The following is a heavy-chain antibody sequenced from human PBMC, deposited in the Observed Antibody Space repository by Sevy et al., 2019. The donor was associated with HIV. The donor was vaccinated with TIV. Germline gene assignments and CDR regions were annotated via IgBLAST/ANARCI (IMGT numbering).Heavy chain of an antibody. J-gene: IGHJ3*02. CDR1: GFTVSSNY. CDR2: IYSGGNT. V-gene: IGHV3-66*01. D-gene: IGHD2-2*01. CDR3: AHAITSPYDAFDI. Sequence: GGSLRLSCAASGFTVSSNYMSWVRQAPGKGLEWVSIIYSGGNTYYEESVKGRFTISGDNSKNTLYLQINSLRAEDTAVYYCAHAITSPYDAFDIWGQGTMVTVSS.